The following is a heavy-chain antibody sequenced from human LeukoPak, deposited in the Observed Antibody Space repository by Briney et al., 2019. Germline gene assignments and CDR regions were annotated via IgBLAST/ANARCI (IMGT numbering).Heavy chain of an antibody. V-gene: IGHV3-64D*06. CDR2: ISNNGDRT. D-gene: IGHD2-2*01. Sequence: PGGSLRLSCSASGFTFITHAIHWVRQAPGKGLEHASGISNNGDRTYYADSVKGRFTISRDNSKNTLYLQMSSLRAEDTAVYYCVKGACSTTSCHLDYWGQGTLVTVSS. CDR3: VKGACSTTSCHLDY. J-gene: IGHJ4*02. CDR1: GFTFITHA.